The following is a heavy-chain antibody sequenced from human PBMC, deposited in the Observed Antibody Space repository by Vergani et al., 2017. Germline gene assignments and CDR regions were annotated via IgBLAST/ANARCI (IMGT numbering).Heavy chain of an antibody. CDR1: GFTFSACP. J-gene: IGHJ4*02. D-gene: IGHD6-13*01. CDR3: AKRRQKQLDLDY. V-gene: IGHV3-23*01. Sequence: EVQLLQSGGGVIQPGGSVRLSCAASGFTFSACPMTWVRQAPGKGLEWVSGISGSGVSAYYTDSVKGRFTISRDNSKNMLFLQMNSLRAEDTAVYYCAKRRQKQLDLDYWGQGTLVTVSS. CDR2: ISGSGVSA.